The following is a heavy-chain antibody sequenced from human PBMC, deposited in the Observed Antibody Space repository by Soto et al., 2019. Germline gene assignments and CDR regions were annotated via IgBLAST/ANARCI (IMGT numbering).Heavy chain of an antibody. CDR2: ISSSGNTI. Sequence: GGSLRLSCAASGFTFSSYAIHWIRQAPGKGLEWVAVISSSGNTIYYADSVKGRFTISRDSSENTGYLQMNSLTAEDTAVYHCANALRGATFDHWGQGTLVTVSS. V-gene: IGHV3-30*18. D-gene: IGHD2-2*01. CDR1: GFTFSSYA. J-gene: IGHJ4*02. CDR3: ANALRGATFDH.